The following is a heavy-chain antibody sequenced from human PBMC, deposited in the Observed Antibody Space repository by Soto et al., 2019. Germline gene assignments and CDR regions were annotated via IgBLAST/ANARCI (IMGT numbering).Heavy chain of an antibody. CDR1: GGTFSSYA. V-gene: IGHV1-69*01. J-gene: IGHJ5*02. Sequence: QVQLVQSGAEVQKTGSSVKVSCKSSGGTFSSYAFSWVRQAPGQGLEWMGGIIPMFGTANYAQKFQGRVTITADESTSTAYMALSSLIFEDTAVYYCARDSIVVVAATPRWFDTWGQGTLVTVSS. D-gene: IGHD2-15*01. CDR3: ARDSIVVVAATPRWFDT. CDR2: IIPMFGTA.